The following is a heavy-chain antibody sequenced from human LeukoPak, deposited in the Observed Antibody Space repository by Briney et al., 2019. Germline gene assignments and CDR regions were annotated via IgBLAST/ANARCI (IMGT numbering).Heavy chain of an antibody. V-gene: IGHV1-46*01. CDR2: INPSGGST. CDR3: ARDGAAAGYYYYYMDV. Sequence: ASVKVSCKASGYTFTSYYMHWVRQAPGQGLEWMGIINPSGGSTSYAQKFQGRVTMTRDTSISTAYMELSRLRSDDTAVYYCARDGAAAGYYYYYMDVWGKGTTVTISS. J-gene: IGHJ6*03. CDR1: GYTFTSYY. D-gene: IGHD6-13*01.